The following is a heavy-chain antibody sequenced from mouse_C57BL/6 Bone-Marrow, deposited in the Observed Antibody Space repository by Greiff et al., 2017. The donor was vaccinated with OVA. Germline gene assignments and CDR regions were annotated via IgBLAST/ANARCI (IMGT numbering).Heavy chain of an antibody. CDR3: ARSVTTVGYYAMDY. J-gene: IGHJ4*01. CDR1: GYTFTSYW. D-gene: IGHD1-1*01. Sequence: QVQLQQPGAELVRPGTSVKLSCKASGYTFTSYWMHWVKQRPGQGLEWIGVIDPSDSYTNYNQKFKGKATLTVDTSSSTAYMQLSSLTSEDSAVYYCARSVTTVGYYAMDYWGQGTSVTVSS. V-gene: IGHV1-59*01. CDR2: IDPSDSYT.